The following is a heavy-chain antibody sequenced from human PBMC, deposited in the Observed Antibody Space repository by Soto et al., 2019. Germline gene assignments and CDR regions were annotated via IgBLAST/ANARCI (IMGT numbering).Heavy chain of an antibody. Sequence: SETLSLTCAISGDSVSSNSVAWNWIRQSPSRGLEWLGRTCYRSQWYNDYAASVKSRITINPDTSKNQFSLQLNSVTPEDTAVYYCARGSRYYYCLDVWGQGTTVSVSS. V-gene: IGHV6-1*01. CDR2: TCYRSQWYN. CDR1: GDSVSSNSVA. J-gene: IGHJ6*02. D-gene: IGHD2-2*01. CDR3: ARGSRYYYCLDV.